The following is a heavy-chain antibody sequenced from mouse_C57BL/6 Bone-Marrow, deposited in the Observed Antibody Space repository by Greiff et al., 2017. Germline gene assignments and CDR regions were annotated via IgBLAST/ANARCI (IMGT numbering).Heavy chain of an antibody. V-gene: IGHV1-64*01. CDR1: GYTFTSYW. D-gene: IGHD1-1*01. Sequence: QVQLQQPGAELVKPGASVTLSCKASGYTFTSYWLHWVKQRPGQGLEWIGMIHPNSGSTKYNEKFKSKATLTVDKSSSTAYMQLSTLTSEDSAVYYCARGPYYYGPFDDWGQGTTLTVSS. CDR3: ARGPYYYGPFDD. CDR2: IHPNSGST. J-gene: IGHJ2*01.